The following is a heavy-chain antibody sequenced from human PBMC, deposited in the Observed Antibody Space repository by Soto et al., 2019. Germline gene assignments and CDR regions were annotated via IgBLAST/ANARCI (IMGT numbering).Heavy chain of an antibody. CDR3: ASRLRFLEWLFGLDMDV. CDR1: GGSICSSSYY. D-gene: IGHD3-3*01. Sequence: SETLSLTCTVSGGSICSSSYYWGWIRQPPGKGLEWIGSIYYSGSTYYNASLKSRVTISVDTSKNQLSLKLSSVTAADTAVYYCASRLRFLEWLFGLDMDVWGKGTTVTVSS. V-gene: IGHV4-39*01. CDR2: IYYSGST. J-gene: IGHJ6*03.